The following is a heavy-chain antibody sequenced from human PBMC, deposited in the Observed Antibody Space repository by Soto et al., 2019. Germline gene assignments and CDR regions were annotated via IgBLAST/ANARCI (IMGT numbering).Heavy chain of an antibody. CDR2: IYYSGNT. CDR1: GGSISSGVSY. J-gene: IGHJ4*02. Sequence: PSETLSLTCTVSGGSISSGVSYWGWIRHPPGKGLEWIGYIYYSGNTILNPSLRSRVTLSVDTYKNQFSLNLSSVTAADTAVYYCVRYCSTTKCPFDYWGQGTLVTVSS. V-gene: IGHV4-30-4*01. CDR3: VRYCSTTKCPFDY. D-gene: IGHD2-2*01.